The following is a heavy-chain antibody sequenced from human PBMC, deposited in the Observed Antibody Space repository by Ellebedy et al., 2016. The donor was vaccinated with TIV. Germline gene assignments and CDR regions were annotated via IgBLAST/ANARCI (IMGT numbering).Heavy chain of an antibody. Sequence: GESLKISCAASGFTFSNHWMHWVRPAFGKGLVWVSRIYNDGSSTSYADSVKGRFTISRDNAKNTVYLQMNSLRAEDTAVYYCARMYFYDTSGDIGYWGQGTLVTVSS. CDR1: GFTFSNHW. V-gene: IGHV3-74*01. CDR2: IYNDGSST. J-gene: IGHJ4*02. CDR3: ARMYFYDTSGDIGY. D-gene: IGHD3-22*01.